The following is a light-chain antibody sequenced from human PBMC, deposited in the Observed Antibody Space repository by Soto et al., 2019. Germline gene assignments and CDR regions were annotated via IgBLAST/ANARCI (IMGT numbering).Light chain of an antibody. V-gene: IGKV3D-20*02. J-gene: IGKJ1*01. CDR3: QQRTSWPPWT. Sequence: EIVLTHSPGSRSLSPLSRFTLSLSASQTVSTNYLAWYQQKPGQAPRLLIYGAYSRATGIPDRFSGNGSGTDFTLTISRLEPEDFGVYYCQQRTSWPPWTFGQGTKVDIK. CDR1: QTVSTNY. CDR2: GAY.